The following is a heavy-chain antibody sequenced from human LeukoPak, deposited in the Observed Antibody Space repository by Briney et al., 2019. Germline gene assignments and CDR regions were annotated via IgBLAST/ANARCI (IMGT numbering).Heavy chain of an antibody. CDR2: IIPILGIA. CDR1: GGTFSSYA. CDR3: ATSVHSSHDAFDI. D-gene: IGHD6-13*01. Sequence: SVKVSCTASGGTFSSYAISWVRQAPGQGLECMGRIIPILGIANYAQKFQGRVTTTADKSTSTAYMELSSLRSEDTAVYYCATSVHSSHDAFDIWGQGTMVTVSS. V-gene: IGHV1-69*04. J-gene: IGHJ3*02.